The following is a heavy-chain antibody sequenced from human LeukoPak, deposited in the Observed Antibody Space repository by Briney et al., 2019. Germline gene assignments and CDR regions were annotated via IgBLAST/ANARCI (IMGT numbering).Heavy chain of an antibody. J-gene: IGHJ5*02. Sequence: SETLSLTCAVYGGSFSGYYWSWIRQPPGKGLEWIGEINHSGSTNYNPSLKSRVTISVDTSKNQFSLKLSSVTAADTAVYYCARRIRYFDWLRLDNWFDPWGQGTLVTVSS. CDR1: GGSFSGYY. D-gene: IGHD3-9*01. V-gene: IGHV4-34*01. CDR2: INHSGST. CDR3: ARRIRYFDWLRLDNWFDP.